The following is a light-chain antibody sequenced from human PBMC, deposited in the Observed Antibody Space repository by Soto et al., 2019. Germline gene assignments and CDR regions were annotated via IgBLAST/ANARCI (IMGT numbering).Light chain of an antibody. CDR1: SGYSNYK. Sequence: QPVLTQPPSASASLGASVTLTCTLSSGYSNYKVDWYQQRPGKGPRFVMRVGTGGIVGSKGDGIPDRFSVLGSGLNRYLTIKNIQEEDESDYHCGADHGSGSNFPNVFGGGTKLTVL. J-gene: IGLJ2*01. V-gene: IGLV9-49*01. CDR3: GADHGSGSNFPNV. CDR2: VGTGGIVG.